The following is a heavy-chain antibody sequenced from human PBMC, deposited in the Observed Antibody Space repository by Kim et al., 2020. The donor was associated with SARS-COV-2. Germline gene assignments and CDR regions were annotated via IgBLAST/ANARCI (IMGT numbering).Heavy chain of an antibody. V-gene: IGHV4-39*01. J-gene: IGHJ2*01. CDR1: GGSISSSNYY. Sequence: SETLSLTCTVSGGSISSSNYYWGWIRQPPGEGLEWMANIYQSGSTSYNPSLKSRVTISVDTPTNQFSLKLSSVTAADTAVYYFARQLRWNWYFDLWGRGTLVTVSS. CDR3: ARQLRWNWYFDL. D-gene: IGHD1-1*01. CDR2: IYQSGST.